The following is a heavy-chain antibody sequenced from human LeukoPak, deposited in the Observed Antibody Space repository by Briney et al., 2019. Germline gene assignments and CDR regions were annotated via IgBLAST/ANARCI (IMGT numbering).Heavy chain of an antibody. D-gene: IGHD6-6*01. CDR3: ARDTSSIAARYYYYYGMDV. CDR2: IKQDGSEK. Sequence: GGSLRLSCAASGFTFSSYWMSWVRQAPGKGLEWVANIKQDGSEKYYVDSVKGRFTISRDNAKNSLYLQMNSLRAEDTAVYCCARDTSSIAARYYYYYGMDVWGQGTTVTVSS. J-gene: IGHJ6*02. CDR1: GFTFSSYW. V-gene: IGHV3-7*01.